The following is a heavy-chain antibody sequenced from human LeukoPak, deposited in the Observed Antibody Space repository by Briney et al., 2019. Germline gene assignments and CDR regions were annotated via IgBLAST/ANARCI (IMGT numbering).Heavy chain of an antibody. Sequence: SVKVSCKASGGTFSSYAISWVRQAPGQGLEWMGGIIPIFGTANYAQKFQGRVTITADESTSTAYMELSSLRSEDTAVYYCARVGGDIVVVPAAPWYFDYGGQGTLVTVSS. D-gene: IGHD2-2*01. V-gene: IGHV1-69*01. CDR2: IIPIFGTA. CDR3: ARVGGDIVVVPAAPWYFDY. CDR1: GGTFSSYA. J-gene: IGHJ4*02.